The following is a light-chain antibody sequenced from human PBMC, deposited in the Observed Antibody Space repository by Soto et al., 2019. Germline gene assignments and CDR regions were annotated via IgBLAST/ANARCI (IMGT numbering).Light chain of an antibody. CDR1: QSVNSRY. V-gene: IGKV3-20*01. CDR2: GAS. Sequence: EIVLTQSPGTLSLSPGEGATLSCRASQSVNSRYLAWYQQKPGQAPRLLIYGASSRATGIPDRFSGSGSGTDFTLTISRLEPEDFAVYHCQLYGTSALFTFGPGTKLEIK. J-gene: IGKJ3*01. CDR3: QLYGTSALFT.